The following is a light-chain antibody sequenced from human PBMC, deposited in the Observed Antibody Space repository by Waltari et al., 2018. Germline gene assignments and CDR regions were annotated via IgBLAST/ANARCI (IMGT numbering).Light chain of an antibody. CDR1: RSNVGRSNY. V-gene: IGLV2-14*03. CDR3: NSYASNSNGL. J-gene: IGLJ2*01. Sequence: QSALTQPASVSGSPGQSITISCTGTRSNVGRSNYVSWYQQHPGKAPKLLIYDVSNRPSGVPSRFSGSKSGNTASLTISGLQAADEAHYYCNSYASNSNGLFGGGTKLTIL. CDR2: DVS.